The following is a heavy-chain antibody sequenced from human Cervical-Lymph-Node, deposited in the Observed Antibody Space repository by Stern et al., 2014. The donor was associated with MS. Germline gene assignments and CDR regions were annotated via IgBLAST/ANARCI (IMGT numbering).Heavy chain of an antibody. CDR2: IHPSDSDT. CDR3: ARQRYFDY. Sequence: EVQLVQSGAEVKKPGESLMISCKGSGYIFTNYWIGWVRQMPGKGLEWMGIIHPSDSDTRYSPSFQGQVTISADKSSSTAYLQWNNLKASDTAIYYCARQRYFDYWGQGTLVTVSS. CDR1: GYIFTNYW. J-gene: IGHJ4*02. V-gene: IGHV5-51*01.